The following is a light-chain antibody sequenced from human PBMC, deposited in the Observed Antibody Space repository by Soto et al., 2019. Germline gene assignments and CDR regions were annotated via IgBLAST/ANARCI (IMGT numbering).Light chain of an antibody. V-gene: IGLV1-40*01. CDR3: QLYDNSMSGYEL. Sequence: QSVLTQPPSVSGAPGQRVTISCTGGSSNIGAGYDVHWYQQLPGTAPKLLIYGNSNRPSGVPDRFSGYKSGTSAPLAITGLHAEDEDVYYCQLYDNSMSGYELFGGGTKLTVL. CDR2: GNS. CDR1: SSNIGAGYD. J-gene: IGLJ2*01.